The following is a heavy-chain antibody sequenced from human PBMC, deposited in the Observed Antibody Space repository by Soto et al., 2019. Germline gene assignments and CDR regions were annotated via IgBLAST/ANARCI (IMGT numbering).Heavy chain of an antibody. CDR1: GGSISSGGYY. J-gene: IGHJ6*02. Sequence: QVQLQESGPGLVKPSQTLSLTCTVSGGSISSGGYYWSWIRQHPGKGLEWIGNIYYSGSTYYNPSLKSRVTIAVDTSKNQCSLKLSSVTAADTAVYYCARVSDRSYPRYYYCGMDVWGQGTTVTVSS. V-gene: IGHV4-31*03. D-gene: IGHD1-26*01. CDR2: IYYSGST. CDR3: ARVSDRSYPRYYYCGMDV.